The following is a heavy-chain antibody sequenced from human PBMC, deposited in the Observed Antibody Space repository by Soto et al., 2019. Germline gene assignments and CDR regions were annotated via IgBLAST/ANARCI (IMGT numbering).Heavy chain of an antibody. CDR2: MNPNSGNT. D-gene: IGHD2-2*01. V-gene: IGHV1-8*01. CDR1: GYTFTSYD. J-gene: IGHJ4*02. Sequence: QVQLVQSGAEVKKPGASVKVSCKASGYTFTSYDINWVRQATGQGLEWMGWMNPNSGNTGYAQKFQGRVTMTRNTSIITEYMELSSLRSEDTAVYYFARGSRYHPRESDFDYWGQGTLVTVSS. CDR3: ARGSRYHPRESDFDY.